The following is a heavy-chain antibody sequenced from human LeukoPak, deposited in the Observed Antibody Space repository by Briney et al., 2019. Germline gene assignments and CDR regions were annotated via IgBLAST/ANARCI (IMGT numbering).Heavy chain of an antibody. Sequence: PSETLSLTCTVSGGSISSSSYYWGWIRQPPGKGLEWIGSIYYSGSTYYNPSLKSRVTISVDTSKNQFSLKLSSVTAADTAVYYCARHRPYDILTGYYIMGYFDYWGQGTLVTVSS. D-gene: IGHD3-9*01. CDR1: GGSISSSSYY. CDR3: ARHRPYDILTGYYIMGYFDY. J-gene: IGHJ4*02. V-gene: IGHV4-39*01. CDR2: IYYSGST.